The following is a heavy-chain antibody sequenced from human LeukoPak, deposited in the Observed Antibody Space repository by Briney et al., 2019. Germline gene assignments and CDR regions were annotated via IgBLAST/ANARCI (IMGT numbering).Heavy chain of an antibody. CDR3: TRGSDYGNFDY. Sequence: LPGGSLSLSCAASGFTFSSYDMHWVRQATGNGLEWVSAIGTAGDTYYPGSVKGRFTISRENAKNSLYLQMDSLRAGDTAVYYCTRGSDYGNFDYWGQGTLVTVSS. CDR1: GFTFSSYD. D-gene: IGHD4-17*01. CDR2: IGTAGDT. J-gene: IGHJ4*02. V-gene: IGHV3-13*01.